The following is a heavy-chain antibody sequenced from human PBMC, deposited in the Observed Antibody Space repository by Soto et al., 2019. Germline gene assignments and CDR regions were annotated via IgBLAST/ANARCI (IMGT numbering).Heavy chain of an antibody. Sequence: GASVKVSCKASGGTFSSYTISWVRQAPGQGLEWMGRIIPILGIANYAQKFQGRVTITADKSTSTAYMELSSLRSEDTAVYYCARVEVDTAEATDYWGQGTLVTVSS. CDR3: ARVEVDTAEATDY. CDR2: IIPILGIA. V-gene: IGHV1-69*02. J-gene: IGHJ4*02. D-gene: IGHD5-18*01. CDR1: GGTFSSYT.